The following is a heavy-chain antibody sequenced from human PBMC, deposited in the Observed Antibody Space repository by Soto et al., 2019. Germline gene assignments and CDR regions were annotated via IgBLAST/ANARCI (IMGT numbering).Heavy chain of an antibody. J-gene: IGHJ6*02. V-gene: IGHV4-39*01. D-gene: IGHD3-22*01. CDR3: ARLDYDSSGYYYYYYGMDV. CDR2: IYYSGST. Sequence: SETLSLTCTVSGGSISSSSYYWGWIRQPPGKGLEWIGSIYYSGSTYYNPSLKSRVTISVDTSKNQFSLKLSSVTAADTAVYYCARLDYDSSGYYYYYYGMDVWGQGTTVTVSS. CDR1: GGSISSSSYY.